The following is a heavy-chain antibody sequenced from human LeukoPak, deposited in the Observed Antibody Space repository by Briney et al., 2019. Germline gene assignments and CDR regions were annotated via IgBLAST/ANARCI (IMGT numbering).Heavy chain of an antibody. CDR2: INADNGDT. V-gene: IGHV1-3*01. CDR1: GYTFTRYA. J-gene: IGHJ4*02. Sequence: GASVKVSGKASGYTFTRYAMHWVRRAPGQRLEWMGWINADNGDTKYSQNFQGRVTIARDTSASTAYMELSSLRSEDTAVYYCARDRGGTGDFDYWGQGTLVTVSS. D-gene: IGHD1-1*01. CDR3: ARDRGGTGDFDY.